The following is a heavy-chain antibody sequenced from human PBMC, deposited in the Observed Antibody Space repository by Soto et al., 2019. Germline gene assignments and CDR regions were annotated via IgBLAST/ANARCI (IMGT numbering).Heavy chain of an antibody. V-gene: IGHV3-15*01. CDR3: TTDLFTSSGWSLFDY. Sequence: GGSLRRSEAASGCTFSNAWMSWVLQAPGKGLEWVGRIKSKTDGGTTDYAAPVKGRFTISRDDSKNTLYLQMNSLKTEDTAVYYCTTDLFTSSGWSLFDYWGQGTL. CDR1: GCTFSNAW. J-gene: IGHJ4*02. D-gene: IGHD6-19*01. CDR2: IKSKTDGGTT.